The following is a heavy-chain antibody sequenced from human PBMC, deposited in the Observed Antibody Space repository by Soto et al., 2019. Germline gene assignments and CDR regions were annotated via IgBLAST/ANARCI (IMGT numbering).Heavy chain of an antibody. J-gene: IGHJ4*02. D-gene: IGHD2-2*01. CDR1: GFTFSSHA. V-gene: IGHV3-23*01. Sequence: EVQLLESGGGLVQPGGSLRLSCEASGFTFSSHAMSWVRQAPGKGLEWVSAISGSDAGTFDADSVRGRFTISIDNSKNTLFLHMTSLRVEDTAIYYCTTDPCTRSSCYFDFWGQGSLVTVSS. CDR3: TTDPCTRSSCYFDF. CDR2: ISGSDAGT.